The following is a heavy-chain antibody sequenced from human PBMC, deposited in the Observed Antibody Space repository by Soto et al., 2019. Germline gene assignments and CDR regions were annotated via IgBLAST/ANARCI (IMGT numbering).Heavy chain of an antibody. D-gene: IGHD3-22*01. V-gene: IGHV1-18*01. CDR1: GYTFTSYG. Sequence: QVQLVQSGAEVKKPGASVKVSCKASGYTFTSYGFSWVRQAPGQGLEWMRWINAYSTYTDYAQNLQGRVTMTTDRSTSTAYMELRSLXXDXXXXXXXXXXXXSGPGRFDPWGQGTLVTV. J-gene: IGHJ5*02. CDR2: INAYSTYT. CDR3: XXXXXSGPGRFDP.